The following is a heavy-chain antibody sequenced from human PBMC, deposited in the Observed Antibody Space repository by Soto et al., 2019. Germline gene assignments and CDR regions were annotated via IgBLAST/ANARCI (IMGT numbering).Heavy chain of an antibody. CDR3: ARLPYYDFWSGYSQALGRHRYGMDV. J-gene: IGHJ6*02. CDR1: GGSIRSHY. D-gene: IGHD3-3*01. V-gene: IGHV4-59*11. Sequence: SETLSLTCTVSGGSIRSHYWGWIRQPPGKGLEWIGYIYYSGSINYSPSLKSRVTISVDTSKNQFSLKLCSVTAADTAVYYCARLPYYDFWSGYSQALGRHRYGMDVWGQGTTVTVSS. CDR2: IYYSGSI.